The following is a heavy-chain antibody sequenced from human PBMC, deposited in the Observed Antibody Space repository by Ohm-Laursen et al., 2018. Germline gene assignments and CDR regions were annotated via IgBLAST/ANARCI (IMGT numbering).Heavy chain of an antibody. CDR2: ISWNSGSI. CDR3: AKDGRVSGRYYFDY. J-gene: IGHJ4*02. Sequence: RSLRLSCAASGFTFDDYAMYWVRQAPGKGLEWVSGISWNSGSIDYADSVKGRFTISRDNAKNSLYLQMNSLRAEDTALYYCAKDGRVSGRYYFDYWGQGTLVTVSS. D-gene: IGHD6-19*01. CDR1: GFTFDDYA. V-gene: IGHV3-9*01.